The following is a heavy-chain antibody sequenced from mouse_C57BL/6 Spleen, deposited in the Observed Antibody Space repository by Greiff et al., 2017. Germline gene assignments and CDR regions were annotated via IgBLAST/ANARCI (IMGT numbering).Heavy chain of an antibody. J-gene: IGHJ3*01. Sequence: EVKLVESGGGLVQPGGSLSLSCAASGFTFTAYYMSWVRQPPGKALEWLGFIRNKANGYTTEYSASVKGRFTISRDNSQSILYLQMNALRAEDSATYYCARNYYGPWFAYWGQGTLVTVSA. D-gene: IGHD1-1*01. CDR1: GFTFTAYY. V-gene: IGHV7-3*01. CDR2: IRNKANGYTT. CDR3: ARNYYGPWFAY.